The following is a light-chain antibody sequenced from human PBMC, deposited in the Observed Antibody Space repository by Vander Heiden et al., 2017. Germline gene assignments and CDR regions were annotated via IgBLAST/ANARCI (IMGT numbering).Light chain of an antibody. CDR1: QSVNNY. J-gene: IGKJ4*02. Sequence: DIVVNHSLATLSLSPGERATLSCRDRQSVNNYLAWYQQKPGQSPRLLIYYASVRATCIPARFSGSGSGTDVTLTISSLEPEDFAVYYCQQRIDGPLTFGGGTKVEIK. V-gene: IGKV3-11*01. CDR2: YAS. CDR3: QQRIDGPLT.